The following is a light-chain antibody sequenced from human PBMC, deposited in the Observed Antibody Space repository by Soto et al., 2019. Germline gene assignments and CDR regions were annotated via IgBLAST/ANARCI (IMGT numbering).Light chain of an antibody. J-gene: IGLJ2*01. CDR2: DVS. CDR3: SSYTSGTTLVI. V-gene: IGLV2-14*01. Sequence: QSALTQPASVSGSPGQSITISCTGTSSDVGGYNFVSWYQQHPGKAPKLMIYDVSYRPSGVSNRFSGSKSGNTASLTISGLQAEDEADYYCSSYTSGTTLVIFGGGTKLTV. CDR1: SSDVGGYNF.